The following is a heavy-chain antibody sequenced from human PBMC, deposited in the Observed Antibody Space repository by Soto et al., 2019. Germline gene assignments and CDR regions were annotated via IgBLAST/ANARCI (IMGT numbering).Heavy chain of an antibody. V-gene: IGHV3-7*01. Sequence: PGGSLILSCAASGFTFSRYWMSWVRQAPGKGLEWVANIKKDGSEKYYVDSVKGRFTISRDNAKNSLYLQMNSLRAEDTAVYYCAREAEDFVVVPGKNYFHYYMDVWGKGTTVTVSS. CDR2: IKKDGSEK. J-gene: IGHJ6*03. CDR3: AREAEDFVVVPGKNYFHYYMDV. D-gene: IGHD2-2*01. CDR1: GFTFSRYW.